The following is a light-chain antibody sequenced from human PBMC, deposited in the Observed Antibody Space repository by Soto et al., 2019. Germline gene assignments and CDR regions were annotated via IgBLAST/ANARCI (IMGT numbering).Light chain of an antibody. J-gene: IGLJ1*01. V-gene: IGLV2-14*01. CDR1: SSDVDNYIF. CDR3: VSYTTSASYV. Sequence: QSALTQPASVSGSPGQSITISCTGTSSDVDNYIFVSWYRQHPGKAPKLMIYDINNRPSGVSNRFSGSKSGNTASLTISGLQAEDEADYYCVSYTTSASYVFGTGTKVTVL. CDR2: DIN.